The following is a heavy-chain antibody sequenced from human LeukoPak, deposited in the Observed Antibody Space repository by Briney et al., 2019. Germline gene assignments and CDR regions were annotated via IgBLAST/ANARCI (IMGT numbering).Heavy chain of an antibody. Sequence: GGSLRLSCAASGFTFDDYAMHWVRQAPGKGLERVSGISWNSGSIGYADSVKGRFTISRGNAKNSLYLQMNSLRAEDTALYYCAKSGRISYYYMDVWGKGTTVTISS. V-gene: IGHV3-9*01. J-gene: IGHJ6*03. CDR2: ISWNSGSI. CDR1: GFTFDDYA. D-gene: IGHD3-3*02. CDR3: AKSGRISYYYMDV.